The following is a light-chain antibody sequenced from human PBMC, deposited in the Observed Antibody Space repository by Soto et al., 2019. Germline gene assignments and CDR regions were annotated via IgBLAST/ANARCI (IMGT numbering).Light chain of an antibody. CDR1: SSDLGSYNL. J-gene: IGLJ3*02. CDR3: CSYAGSSTSWV. V-gene: IGLV2-23*02. Sequence: QSALTQPGSVSGSPGQSLTISCTGTSSDLGSYNLVSWYQQHPGKAPKLMIYEVNKRPSGVSNRFSASKSGNTASLTISGLQAEDEADYYCCSYAGSSTSWVFGGGTKVTVL. CDR2: EVN.